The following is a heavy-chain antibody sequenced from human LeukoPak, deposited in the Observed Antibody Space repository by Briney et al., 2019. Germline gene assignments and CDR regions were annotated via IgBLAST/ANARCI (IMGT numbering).Heavy chain of an antibody. CDR1: GYTFTGYY. D-gene: IGHD3-22*01. Sequence: ASVKVSCKASGYTFTGYYMHWVRQAPGQGLEWMGGINPNSGGTNYAQKFQGRVTMTRDTSISTAYMELSRLRSDDTAVYYCARGFPPRRSYDSRGYYSYYFDYWGQGTLVTVSS. CDR2: INPNSGGT. V-gene: IGHV1-2*02. J-gene: IGHJ4*02. CDR3: ARGFPPRRSYDSRGYYSYYFDY.